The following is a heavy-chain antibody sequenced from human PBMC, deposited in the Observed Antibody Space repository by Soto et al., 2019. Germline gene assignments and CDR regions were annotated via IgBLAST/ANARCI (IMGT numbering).Heavy chain of an antibody. V-gene: IGHV4-59*01. Sequence: PSGTLSLTCTVSGGSISGYYWSWIRQSPGKGLEWITHIYNSGTTNYNPSLKSRVTISVDTSKNQFSLKLRSVTAADTAVYYCATDYGNYVGAFDIWGQGTMVTVSS. D-gene: IGHD4-17*01. CDR1: GGSISGYY. CDR2: IYNSGTT. J-gene: IGHJ3*02. CDR3: ATDYGNYVGAFDI.